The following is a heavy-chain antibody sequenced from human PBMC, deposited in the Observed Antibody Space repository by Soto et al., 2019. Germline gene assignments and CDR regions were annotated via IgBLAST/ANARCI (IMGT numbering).Heavy chain of an antibody. D-gene: IGHD3-22*01. CDR2: FYYSGSP. Sequence: SETLSLTCTVSGDSIRSSSHYWAWNRQPPGKGLEWIGGFYYSGSPYYNPSLKSRVTMSVDTSKNQFSLNLNSVTAEDTAVYYCARDRHYYDSSGYYPFDYWGQGTLVTVSS. J-gene: IGHJ4*02. V-gene: IGHV4-39*02. CDR1: GDSIRSSSHY. CDR3: ARDRHYYDSSGYYPFDY.